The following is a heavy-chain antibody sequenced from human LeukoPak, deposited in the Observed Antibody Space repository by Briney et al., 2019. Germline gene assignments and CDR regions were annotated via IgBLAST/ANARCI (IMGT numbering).Heavy chain of an antibody. CDR3: ARDWYNNSDAFDL. CDR2: IKQDGGEK. J-gene: IGHJ3*01. Sequence: GGSLRLSCAASGFTVSSYWMSWVRQAPGKGLEWVANIKQDGGEKYYVDSVKGRFTISRDNAKNSLYLQMNRLRVEDTAVYYCARDWYNNSDAFDLWGQGTMVTVSS. V-gene: IGHV3-7*01. D-gene: IGHD4-11*01. CDR1: GFTVSSYW.